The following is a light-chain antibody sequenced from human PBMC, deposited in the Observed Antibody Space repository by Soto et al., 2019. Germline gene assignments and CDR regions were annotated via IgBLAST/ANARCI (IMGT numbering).Light chain of an antibody. V-gene: IGKV3-20*01. CDR2: GAS. CDR1: QSVSSSY. J-gene: IGKJ4*01. CDR3: QQYGSSPLT. Sequence: DIVLTQSPGCLSLSRGDRASLSCRASQSVSSSYLAWYQQKPGQAPRLLIYGASSRATGIPDRFSGSGSGTDFTLTISRLEPEDFAVYYCQQYGSSPLTFGGGTKVDIK.